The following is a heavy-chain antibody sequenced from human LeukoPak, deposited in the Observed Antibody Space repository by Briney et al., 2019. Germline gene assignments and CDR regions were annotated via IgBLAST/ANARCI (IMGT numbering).Heavy chain of an antibody. CDR1: GGSISSYY. CDR3: ARHLRNNWFDP. Sequence: PSETLSLTCTVSGGSISSYYWSWIRRPPGKGLDWIGYIYYGGNTNYNPSLKSRVTISLDTSKNQFSLRLSSVTAADTAVYYCARHLRNNWFDPWGQGTLVTVSS. CDR2: IYYGGNT. V-gene: IGHV4-59*08. J-gene: IGHJ5*02.